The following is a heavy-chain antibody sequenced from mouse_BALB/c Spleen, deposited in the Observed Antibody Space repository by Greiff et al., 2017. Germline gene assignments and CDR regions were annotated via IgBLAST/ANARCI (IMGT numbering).Heavy chain of an antibody. Sequence: EVKLMESGGGLVQPGGSLKLSCAASGFTFSSYGMSWVRQTPDKRLELVATINSNGGSTYYPDSVNGRFTITRANAKNTLYLQMSSLKSEETVMYYCASDSSTMITTTGFAYWGQGTLVTVSA. D-gene: IGHD2-4*01. CDR3: ASDSSTMITTTGFAY. J-gene: IGHJ3*01. CDR2: INSNGGST. CDR1: GFTFSSYG. V-gene: IGHV5-6-3*01.